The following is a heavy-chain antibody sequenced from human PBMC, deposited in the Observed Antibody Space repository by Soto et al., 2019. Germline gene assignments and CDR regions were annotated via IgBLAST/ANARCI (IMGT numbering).Heavy chain of an antibody. CDR3: ASTQMSYYDLSGYYQYYFQH. Sequence: PSETLSLTCTVAGGSISRYYWSWIRQPPGKGLEWIGYIYYSGSTNYNPSLKSRVTISVDTSKNQFSLKLSSVTAADTAVYYCASTQMSYYDLSGYYQYYFQHWCPGPLVTV. J-gene: IGHJ4*02. CDR1: GGSISRYY. D-gene: IGHD3-22*01. V-gene: IGHV4-59*01. CDR2: IYYSGST.